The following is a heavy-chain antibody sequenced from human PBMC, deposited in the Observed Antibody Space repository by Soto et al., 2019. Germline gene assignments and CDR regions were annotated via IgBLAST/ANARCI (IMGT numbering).Heavy chain of an antibody. D-gene: IGHD6-19*01. CDR3: AKTYSSGRGAFDV. CDR2: ISSGSSTI. Sequence: GGSLRLSCAASGFTFSSYSMSWVRQAPGKGLEWVSYISSGSSTIYYADSVKGRFTISRDNAQNSLYLKMNSLRAEDTAVYYCAKTYSSGRGAFDVWGQGTMVTVSS. V-gene: IGHV3-48*01. J-gene: IGHJ3*01. CDR1: GFTFSSYS.